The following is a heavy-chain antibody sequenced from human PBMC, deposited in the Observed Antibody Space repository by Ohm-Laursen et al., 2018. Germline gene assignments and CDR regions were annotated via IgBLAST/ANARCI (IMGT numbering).Heavy chain of an antibody. CDR2: LTGSSASI. CDR1: GFTFSSYA. CDR3: AKDGVSMNGIWEYLDS. D-gene: IGHD1-26*01. J-gene: IGHJ4*02. V-gene: IGHV3-23*01. Sequence: GSLRLSCAASGFTFSSYAMNWVRQTPGKGLEWVEGLTGSSASIDYADSVRGRFTISRDNSRNTLFLQMNSLRADDTAIYFCAKDGVSMNGIWEYLDSWGRGTLVTVSS.